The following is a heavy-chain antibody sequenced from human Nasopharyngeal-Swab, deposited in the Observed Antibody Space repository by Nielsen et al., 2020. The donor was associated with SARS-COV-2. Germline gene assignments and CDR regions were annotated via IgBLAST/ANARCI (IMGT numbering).Heavy chain of an antibody. CDR2: ISYDGSNK. CDR3: AKQTSGRGYYYYYGMDV. Sequence: GGSLRLSCAASGFTFSSYAMSWVRQAPGKGLEWVAVISYDGSNKYYADSVKGRFTISRDNSKNTLYLQMNSLRAEDTAVYYCAKQTSGRGYYYYYGMDVWGQGTTVTVSS. V-gene: IGHV3-30*18. J-gene: IGHJ6*02. D-gene: IGHD1-1*01. CDR1: GFTFSSYA.